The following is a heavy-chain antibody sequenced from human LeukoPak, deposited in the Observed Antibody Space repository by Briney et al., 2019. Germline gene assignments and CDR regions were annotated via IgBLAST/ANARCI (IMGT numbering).Heavy chain of an antibody. Sequence: PGGSLRLSCAASGFTYSDIYMGWIRQAPGQGLEWISYTTNTGSPRYCADSVKGRFTISRDNAKNTLSLQMNSLRVDDMAVYYCARERRGWAPSSGPDGFDIWGQGTMVTVS. CDR3: ARERRGWAPSSGPDGFDI. CDR1: GFTYSDIY. J-gene: IGHJ3*02. CDR2: TTNTGSPR. D-gene: IGHD3-10*01. V-gene: IGHV3-11*04.